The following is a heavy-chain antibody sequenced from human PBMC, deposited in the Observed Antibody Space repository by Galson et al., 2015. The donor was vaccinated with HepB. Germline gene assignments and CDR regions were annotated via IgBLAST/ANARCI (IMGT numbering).Heavy chain of an antibody. Sequence: SLRLSCAASGFTFSTYTMHWVRQAPGRGLEWVAVISSDGSNRDYADSVKGRFTISRDNSKNTQYLQMNSLRNEDTATYFCARPYCSTVTCYAGLDYWGQGTVVTVSS. CDR3: ARPYCSTVTCYAGLDY. V-gene: IGHV3-30-3*01. J-gene: IGHJ4*02. D-gene: IGHD2-2*01. CDR1: GFTFSTYT. CDR2: ISSDGSNR.